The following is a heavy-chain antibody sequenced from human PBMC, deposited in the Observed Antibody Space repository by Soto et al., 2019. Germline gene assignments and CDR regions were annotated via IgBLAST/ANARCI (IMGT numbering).Heavy chain of an antibody. CDR2: ISGYNGDT. J-gene: IGHJ6*02. Sequence: QGQLVQSGAEVKKPGASVKVSCKASGYTFTRYGISWVRQAPGQGLEWMGWISGYNGDTNYAQKFQGRVTMTIDTSASTAYMERRSLTSDDTAVYYCAKNGQPPYYCYGMDVWGQGTTVTVSS. V-gene: IGHV1-18*01. CDR3: AKNGQPPYYCYGMDV. CDR1: GYTFTRYG. D-gene: IGHD2-8*01.